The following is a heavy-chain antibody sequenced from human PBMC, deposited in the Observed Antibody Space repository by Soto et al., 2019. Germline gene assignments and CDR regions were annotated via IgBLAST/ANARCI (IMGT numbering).Heavy chain of an antibody. CDR1: GGTFSSYP. V-gene: IGHV1-69*02. J-gene: IGHJ5*02. CDR2: ITPILGIA. D-gene: IGHD3-10*01. Sequence: ASVKVSCKASGGTFSSYPINWVRQAPGQGLEWMGTITPILGIANYAQKFQGRVTITADKSTSTASMEPSSLRSEDTAVYYCASQESSWGQGTLVTVSS. CDR3: ASQESS.